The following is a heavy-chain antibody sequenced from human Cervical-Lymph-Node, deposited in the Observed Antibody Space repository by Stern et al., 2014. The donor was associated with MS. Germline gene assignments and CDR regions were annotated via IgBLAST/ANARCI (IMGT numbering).Heavy chain of an antibody. CDR3: AKGSMTTVTTIDY. Sequence: VQLVESGGGLVQPGRSLRLSCAASGFTFDDYAMHWVRQAPGNGLDWVSSITWNSGSIGYADSVKGRFTISRDNAKNSLYLQMNSLRAEDTALYYCAKGSMTTVTTIDYWGQGTLVTVSS. J-gene: IGHJ4*02. CDR2: ITWNSGSI. CDR1: GFTFDDYA. D-gene: IGHD4-11*01. V-gene: IGHV3-9*01.